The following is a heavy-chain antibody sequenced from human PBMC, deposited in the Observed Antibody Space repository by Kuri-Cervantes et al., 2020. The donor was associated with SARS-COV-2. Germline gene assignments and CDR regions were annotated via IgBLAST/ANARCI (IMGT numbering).Heavy chain of an antibody. V-gene: IGHV3-21*01. CDR1: GFTFSSYS. J-gene: IGHJ4*02. D-gene: IGHD6-6*01. CDR2: ISSSSSYI. Sequence: GGSLRLSCAASGFTFSSYSMNWVRQAPGKGLEWVSSISSSSSYIYYADSVKGRFTISRDNAKNSLYLQMNSLRAEDTAAYYCARDTGIAARPRNFDYWGQGTLVTVSS. CDR3: ARDTGIAARPRNFDY.